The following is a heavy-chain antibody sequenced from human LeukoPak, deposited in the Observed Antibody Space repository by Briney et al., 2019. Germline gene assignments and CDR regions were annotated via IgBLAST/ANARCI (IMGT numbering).Heavy chain of an antibody. V-gene: IGHV1-46*01. J-gene: IGHJ4*02. D-gene: IGHD1-26*01. Sequence: ASVKVSCKASGYTFSTYYMHWVRQAPGQGLEWVGVINPSGATTTYAQKFQGRVTMTRDTSTSTVYMELSSLRIEDTAMYYCSRDLGASYNDYWGQGTMVTVSS. CDR3: SRDLGASYNDY. CDR2: INPSGATT. CDR1: GYTFSTYY.